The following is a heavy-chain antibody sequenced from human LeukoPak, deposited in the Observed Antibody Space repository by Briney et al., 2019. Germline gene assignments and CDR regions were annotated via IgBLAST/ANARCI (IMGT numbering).Heavy chain of an antibody. J-gene: IGHJ6*02. CDR3: AREDVVLVDAVRYHYYGLDV. CDR1: GYNFISYY. Sequence: ASVKVSCKAFGYNFISYYIHWVRQAPGQGLEWMGIINPSGGSTSYAQKFQDRVTMTRDTSTSTVYMELSSLKSEDTAVYYCAREDVVLVDAVRYHYYGLDVWGQGATVTVSS. D-gene: IGHD2-8*01. V-gene: IGHV1-46*01. CDR2: INPSGGST.